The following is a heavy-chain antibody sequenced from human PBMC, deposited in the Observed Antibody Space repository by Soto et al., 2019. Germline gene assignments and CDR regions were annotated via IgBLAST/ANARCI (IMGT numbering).Heavy chain of an antibody. Sequence: GASVKVSCKASGGTFSSYAISWVRQAPGQGLEWMGGIIPIFGTANYAQKFQGRVTITADESTSTAYTELSSLRSEDTAVYYCAMGIAVAGIPFDEWGQGTLVTVSS. CDR3: AMGIAVAGIPFDE. CDR1: GGTFSSYA. D-gene: IGHD6-19*01. CDR2: IIPIFGTA. V-gene: IGHV1-69*13. J-gene: IGHJ4*02.